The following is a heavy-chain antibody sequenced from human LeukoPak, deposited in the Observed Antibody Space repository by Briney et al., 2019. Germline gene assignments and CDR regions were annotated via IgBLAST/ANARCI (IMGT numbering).Heavy chain of an antibody. J-gene: IGHJ4*02. CDR1: GYTFVNYG. CDR3: ARAPWYYDSSGYYWSGKFDY. Sequence: GASVKVSCKAYGYTFVNYGISWVRQAPGQGLEWMGWISVYNGNTNYAQKFQGRVTMTTDTSTRTAYMELRSLRSDDTAVYYCARAPWYYDSSGYYWSGKFDYWGQGTLVTVSS. V-gene: IGHV1-18*01. D-gene: IGHD3-22*01. CDR2: ISVYNGNT.